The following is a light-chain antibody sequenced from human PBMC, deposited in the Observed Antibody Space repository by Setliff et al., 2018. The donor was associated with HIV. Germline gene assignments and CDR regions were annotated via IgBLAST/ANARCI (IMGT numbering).Light chain of an antibody. CDR1: SSDVGYYNL. CDR2: DVN. CDR3: SSFTSSITPFV. V-gene: IGLV2-14*01. Sequence: QSVLTQPASVSGSPGQSITISCTGTSSDVGYYNLVSWYQQHPGKAPKLMIYDVNSRPSGVSNRFSGSKSGNTASLTISGLQAEDEADYYCSSFTSSITPFVFGSGTKVT. J-gene: IGLJ1*01.